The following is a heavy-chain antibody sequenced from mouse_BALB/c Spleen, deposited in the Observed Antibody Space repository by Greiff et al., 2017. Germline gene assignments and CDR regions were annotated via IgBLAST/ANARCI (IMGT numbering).Heavy chain of an antibody. CDR2: ISSGGSYT. V-gene: IGHV5-6-4*01. CDR1: GFTFSSYT. J-gene: IGHJ4*01. CDR3: TRDYYGSSYVLYYAMDY. Sequence: EVHLVESGGGLVKPGGSLKLSCAASGFTFSSYTMSWVRQTPEKRLEWVATISSGGSYTYYPDSVKGRFTISRDNAKNTLYLQMSSLKSEDTAMYYCTRDYYGSSYVLYYAMDYWGQGTSVTVSS. D-gene: IGHD1-1*01.